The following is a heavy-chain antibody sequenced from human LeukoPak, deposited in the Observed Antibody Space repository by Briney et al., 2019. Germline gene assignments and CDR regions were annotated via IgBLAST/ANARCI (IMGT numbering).Heavy chain of an antibody. CDR1: GGSISSGGYY. D-gene: IGHD3-22*01. V-gene: IGHV4-30-2*01. CDR2: IYHSGST. J-gene: IGHJ4*02. CDR3: ALQGLSSGYYHVSDY. Sequence: PSQTLSLTCTVSGGSISSGGYYWSWIRQPPGKGLEWIGYIYHSGSTYYNPSLKSRVTISVDRSKNQSSLKLSSVTAADTAVYYCALQGLSSGYYHVSDYWGQGTLVTVSS.